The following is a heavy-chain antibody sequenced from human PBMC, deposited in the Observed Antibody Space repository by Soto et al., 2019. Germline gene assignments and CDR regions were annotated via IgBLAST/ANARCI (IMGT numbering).Heavy chain of an antibody. J-gene: IGHJ6*03. CDR3: ARGRGYGSGSPGGYYYYYMDV. CDR2: INHSGST. Sequence: PSETLSLTCAVYGGSFSGYYWSWIRQPPGKGLEWIGEINHSGSTNYNPSLKSRVTISVDTSKNQFSLKLSSVTAADTAVYYCARGRGYGSGSPGGYYYYYMDVWGKGTTVTVSS. D-gene: IGHD3-10*01. V-gene: IGHV4-34*01. CDR1: GGSFSGYY.